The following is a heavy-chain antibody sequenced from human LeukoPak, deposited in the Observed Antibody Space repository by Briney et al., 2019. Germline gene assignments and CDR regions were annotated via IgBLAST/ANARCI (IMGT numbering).Heavy chain of an antibody. CDR2: IYYSGST. V-gene: IGHV4-59*01. Sequence: SETLSLTXTVSGGSISSYYWSWIRQPPGKGLEWIGYIYYSGSTNYNPSLKSRVTISVDTSKNQFSLKLSSVTAADTAVYYCASVSGYYGSDWFDPWGQGTLVTVSS. CDR1: GGSISSYY. CDR3: ASVSGYYGSDWFDP. D-gene: IGHD3-10*01. J-gene: IGHJ5*02.